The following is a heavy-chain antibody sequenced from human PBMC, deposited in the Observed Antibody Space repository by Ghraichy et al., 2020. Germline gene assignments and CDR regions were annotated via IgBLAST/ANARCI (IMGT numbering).Heavy chain of an antibody. Sequence: SETLSLTCTVSDDSISSETYYWNWVRQPAGKGLEWIGRIYVSGSTNYNRALESRITISLDTSKNQFSLKLNSVSAADTAMYYCAGATATADDAFDIWGQGTMVTVSS. CDR1: DDSISSETYY. CDR3: AGATATADDAFDI. J-gene: IGHJ3*02. D-gene: IGHD5-18*01. V-gene: IGHV4-61*02. CDR2: IYVSGST.